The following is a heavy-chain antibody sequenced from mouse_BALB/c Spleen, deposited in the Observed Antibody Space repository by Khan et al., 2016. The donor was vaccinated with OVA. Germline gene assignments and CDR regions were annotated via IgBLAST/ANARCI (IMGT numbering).Heavy chain of an antibody. J-gene: IGHJ3*01. D-gene: IGHD2-14*01. CDR2: VNPNNGDI. CDR1: GYSFTVYY. CDR3: ARVYEFFAH. Sequence: EVQLQQSGPDLVKPGASVKISCKASGYSFTVYYMNWVKQSHGKSPEWIGRVNPNNGDINYNQKFKGKAILTVDKSSTTAYMELRSLTSEDSAVFYCARVYEFFAHWGQGTLVTVSA. V-gene: IGHV1-26*01.